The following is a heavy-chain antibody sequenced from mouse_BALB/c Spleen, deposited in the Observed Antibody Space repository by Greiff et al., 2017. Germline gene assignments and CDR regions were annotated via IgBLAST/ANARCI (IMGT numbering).Heavy chain of an antibody. V-gene: IGHV1-5*01. CDR2: IYPGNSDT. CDR1: GYTFTSYW. CDR3: TRSILDRPFMDY. J-gene: IGHJ4*01. Sequence: EVQLQQSGTVLARPGASVKLSCKASGYTFTSYWMHWVKQRPGQGLEWIGAIYPGNSDTSYNQKFKGKAKLTAVTSTSTAYMELSSLTNEDSAVYYCTRSILDRPFMDYWGQGTSVTVSS. D-gene: IGHD2-10*02.